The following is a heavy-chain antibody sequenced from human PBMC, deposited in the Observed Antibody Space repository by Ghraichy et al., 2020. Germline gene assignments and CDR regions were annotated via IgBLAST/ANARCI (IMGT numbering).Heavy chain of an antibody. CDR1: GGSISSYY. CDR2: IYYSGST. J-gene: IGHJ6*02. V-gene: IGHV4-59*01. Sequence: SETLSLTCTVSGGSISSYYWSWIRQPPGKGLEWIGYIYYSGSTNYNPSLKSRVTISVDTSKNQFSLKLSSGTAADTAVYYCARAGYYDSSGYAVPYYYYYYGMDVWGQGTTVTVSS. D-gene: IGHD3-22*01. CDR3: ARAGYYDSSGYAVPYYYYYYGMDV.